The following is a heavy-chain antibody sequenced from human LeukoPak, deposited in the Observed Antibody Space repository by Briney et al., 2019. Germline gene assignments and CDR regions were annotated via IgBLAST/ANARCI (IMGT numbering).Heavy chain of an antibody. CDR1: GFTFSSYA. V-gene: IGHV3-23*01. D-gene: IGHD3-22*01. Sequence: GGSLRLSCAASGFTFSSYAMSWVRQAPGKGLEWVSAISGSGGSTYYADSVKGRFTISRDNSKNTLYLQMNSLRAEDTAVYYCARDQNYYDSSGYFDYWGQGTLVTVSS. CDR3: ARDQNYYDSSGYFDY. J-gene: IGHJ4*02. CDR2: ISGSGGST.